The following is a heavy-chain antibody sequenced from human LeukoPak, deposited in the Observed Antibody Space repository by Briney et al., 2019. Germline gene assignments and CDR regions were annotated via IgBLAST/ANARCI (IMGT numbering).Heavy chain of an antibody. V-gene: IGHV4-4*07. CDR1: GGSISSYY. D-gene: IGHD3-22*01. J-gene: IGHJ6*02. Sequence: SETLSLTCTVSGGSISSYYWSWIRQPAGKGLEWIGRIYTSGSTNYNPSLKSRVTISVDTSKNQFSLKLSSVTAADTAVYYCARFYYDSSGYYSNYYYYGMDVWGQGTTVTVSS. CDR2: IYTSGST. CDR3: ARFYYDSSGYYSNYYYYGMDV.